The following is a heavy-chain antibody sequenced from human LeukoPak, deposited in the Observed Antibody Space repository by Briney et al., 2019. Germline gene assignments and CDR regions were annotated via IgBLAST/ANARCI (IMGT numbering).Heavy chain of an antibody. Sequence: GGSLRLSCAASGFTFDDYAMHWVRQAPGKGLEWVSGISWNSGSIGYADSVKGRFTISRDNSKHTLYLQMNSLRVEDTAVYYCARRWSFDYWGQGTLVTVSS. CDR3: ARRWSFDY. V-gene: IGHV3-9*01. J-gene: IGHJ4*02. CDR1: GFTFDDYA. CDR2: ISWNSGSI. D-gene: IGHD6-13*01.